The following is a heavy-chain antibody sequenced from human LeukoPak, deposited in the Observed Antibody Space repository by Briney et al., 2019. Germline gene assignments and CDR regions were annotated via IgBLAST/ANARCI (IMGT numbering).Heavy chain of an antibody. J-gene: IGHJ4*02. V-gene: IGHV3-23*01. CDR1: GFTFSSYG. CDR3: AKDLKRGYYDSSGYYYFDY. Sequence: GGSLRLSCAASGFTFSSYGMHWVRQAPGKGLEWASAISGSGGSTYYADSVKGRFTISRDNSKNTLYLQMNSLRAEDTAVYYCAKDLKRGYYDSSGYYYFDYWGQGTLVTVSS. CDR2: ISGSGGST. D-gene: IGHD3-22*01.